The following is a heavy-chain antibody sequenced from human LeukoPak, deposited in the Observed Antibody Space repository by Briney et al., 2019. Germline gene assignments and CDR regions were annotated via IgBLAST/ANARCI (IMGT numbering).Heavy chain of an antibody. J-gene: IGHJ4*02. CDR2: ISTSSSYI. V-gene: IGHV3-21*01. CDR1: GFTFSSYT. Sequence: GGSLRLSCAASGFTFSSYTMNWVRQAPGKGLEWVSFISTSSSYIYYADSVKGRFTISRDNAKNSLFLQMNSLRAEDTAVYYCAKDTDPYCGGDCYSDYWGQGTLVTVSS. D-gene: IGHD2-21*02. CDR3: AKDTDPYCGGDCYSDY.